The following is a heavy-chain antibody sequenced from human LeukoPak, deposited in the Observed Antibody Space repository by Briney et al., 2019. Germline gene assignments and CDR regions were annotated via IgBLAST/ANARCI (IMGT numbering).Heavy chain of an antibody. CDR2: INPSGGGT. J-gene: IGHJ4*02. CDR1: GNSY. D-gene: IGHD5-12*01. V-gene: IGHV1-46*01. CDR3: ASGGYDWDAYDY. Sequence: ASVKVSCKASGNSYIHWVRQAPGQGLEWMGMINPSGGGTGYAQKFQGRVTMTRDTSTSIVYMELSSLRSEDTAVYFCASGGYDWDAYDYWGQGTPVTVSS.